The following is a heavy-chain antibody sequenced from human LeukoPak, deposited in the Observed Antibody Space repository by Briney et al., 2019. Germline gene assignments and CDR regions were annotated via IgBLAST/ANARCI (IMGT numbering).Heavy chain of an antibody. J-gene: IGHJ4*02. CDR3: ARHTPPDY. CDR2: IYYRGST. CDR1: GGSISSSSYY. V-gene: IGHV4-39*01. Sequence: PSETLSLTCTVSGGSISSSSYYWGLIRQPPGKGLEWIGSIYYRGSTYYNPSLKSRVTISVDTSKNQFSLKLSSVTAADTAVYYCARHTPPDYWGQGTLVTVSS.